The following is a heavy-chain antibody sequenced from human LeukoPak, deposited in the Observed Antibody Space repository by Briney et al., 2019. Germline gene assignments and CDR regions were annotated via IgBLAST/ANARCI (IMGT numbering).Heavy chain of an antibody. D-gene: IGHD2-2*01. CDR3: ARDYHGLDY. Sequence: GGSLRLSGAASGFTFRNFGMHWVRQAPGKGLEWVAVIWYDGNNKYYADSVKGRFTISRDNSKNTLYLQMKSLRAEDTAVYYCARDYHGLDYWGQGTLVTVSS. J-gene: IGHJ4*02. CDR1: GFTFRNFG. V-gene: IGHV3-33*01. CDR2: IWYDGNNK.